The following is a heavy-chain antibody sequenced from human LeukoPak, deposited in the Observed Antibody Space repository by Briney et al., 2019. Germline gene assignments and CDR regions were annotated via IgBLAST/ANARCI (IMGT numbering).Heavy chain of an antibody. J-gene: IGHJ4*02. Sequence: GGSLRLSCAASGFTFSSYAMSWVRQAPGKGLEWVSAISGSGGSTYYADSVKGRFTISRDNSKNTLYLQMNSLRAEDTAVYYWAKDGIFDNGGNPVDYWGKEPLVTVS. CDR2: ISGSGGST. CDR3: AKDGIFDNGGNPVDY. D-gene: IGHD4-23*01. CDR1: GFTFSSYA. V-gene: IGHV3-23*01.